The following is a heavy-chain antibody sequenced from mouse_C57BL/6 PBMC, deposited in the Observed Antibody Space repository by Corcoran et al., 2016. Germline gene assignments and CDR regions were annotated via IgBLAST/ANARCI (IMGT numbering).Heavy chain of an antibody. CDR2: INPNNGGT. D-gene: IGHD2-1*01. V-gene: IGHV1-26*01. CDR3: TSNYRYGAMDY. CDR1: GYTFTDYY. Sequence: EVQLQQSGPELVKPGASVKISCKASGYTFTDYYMNWVKQSHGKSLEWIGDINPNNGGTSYNQKFKGKATLTVDKSSSTAYMELRSLTSEDSAVYYCTSNYRYGAMDYWGQGTSVTVSS. J-gene: IGHJ4*01.